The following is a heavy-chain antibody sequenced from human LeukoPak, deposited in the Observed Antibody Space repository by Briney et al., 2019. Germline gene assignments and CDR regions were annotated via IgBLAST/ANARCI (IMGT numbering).Heavy chain of an antibody. J-gene: IGHJ4*02. V-gene: IGHV4-34*01. Sequence: SETLSLTCAVYGGSFSGYHWSWIRQNTGKGLEWIGEIDPYGGSNYNPSLKSRVTISVDTSKNQFSLKLNSVTAADTAVYYCARVRSYYGSGSYYRGTFDYWGQGTLVTVSS. CDR1: GGSFSGYH. D-gene: IGHD3-10*01. CDR2: IDPYGGS. CDR3: ARVRSYYGSGSYYRGTFDY.